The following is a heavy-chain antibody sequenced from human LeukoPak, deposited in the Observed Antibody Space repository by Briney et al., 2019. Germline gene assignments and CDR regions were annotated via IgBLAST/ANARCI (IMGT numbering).Heavy chain of an antibody. V-gene: IGHV3-48*01. D-gene: IGHD2-2*01. J-gene: IGHJ6*03. CDR1: GFTFSSYS. CDR3: ARDAVFRIVVAHYYYMDV. Sequence: GGSLRLSCAASGFTFSSYSMNWVRQAPGKGLEWVSYISSTSGDIQYADSVKGRFTISRDNAKNSLYLQMNSLRAEDTAVYYCARDAVFRIVVAHYYYMDVWGKGTTVTVSS. CDR2: ISSTSGDI.